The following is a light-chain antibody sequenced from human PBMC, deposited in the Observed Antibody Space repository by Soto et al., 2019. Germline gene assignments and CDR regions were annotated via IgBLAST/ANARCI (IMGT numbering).Light chain of an antibody. Sequence: DIQMTQSPSSLSASVGDRVTITCRAGQRISSDLNWYQQKPGKAPKILIYAVSNLQSGVPSRFSGSGSGTDFTLTISSLQPEDFATYYCQQSYSAPRTFGQGTRVEIK. CDR3: QQSYSAPRT. CDR2: AVS. V-gene: IGKV1-39*01. J-gene: IGKJ1*01. CDR1: QRISSD.